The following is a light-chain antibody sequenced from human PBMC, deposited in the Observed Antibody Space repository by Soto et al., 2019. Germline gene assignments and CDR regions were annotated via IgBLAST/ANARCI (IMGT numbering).Light chain of an antibody. CDR3: QHYNTWPWT. V-gene: IGKV3D-15*01. Sequence: EIVLTQSPATLSLSPGERATLSCRASQSVSSYLAWYQQKPGQAPRLLIYDASSRATGIPDRFSGGGSGTDFTLTISSLQSEDSATYYCQHYNTWPWTFGQGTKVDIK. CDR2: DAS. CDR1: QSVSSY. J-gene: IGKJ1*01.